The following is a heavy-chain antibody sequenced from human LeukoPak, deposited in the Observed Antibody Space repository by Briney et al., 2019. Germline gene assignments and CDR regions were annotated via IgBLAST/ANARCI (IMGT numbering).Heavy chain of an antibody. J-gene: IGHJ4*02. CDR1: GFAFDDYG. V-gene: IGHV3-33*08. D-gene: IGHD7-27*01. Sequence: GGSLRLSCAASGFAFDDYGMNWVRQAPGKGLEWVAFIRYDGSNKYYADSVKGRFTISRDNSKNTLYLQMNSLRAEDTAVYYCARNYNWGLDYWGQGTLVTVSS. CDR2: IRYDGSNK. CDR3: ARNYNWGLDY.